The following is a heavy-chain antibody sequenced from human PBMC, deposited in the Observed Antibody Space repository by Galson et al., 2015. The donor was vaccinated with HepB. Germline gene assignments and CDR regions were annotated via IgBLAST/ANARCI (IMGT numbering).Heavy chain of an antibody. J-gene: IGHJ3*01. CDR1: GYTFTSNG. D-gene: IGHD3-9*01. V-gene: IGHV1-18*04. CDR3: ARDRSHSLDF. Sequence: QSGAEVKKPGASVKVSCKAAGYTFTSNGISWVRQAPGRGPDWVGCMSANSGRTTYAWRTLGRLTLTTNTSTSTAYMDLRSLRSDHTAIYYCARDRSHSLDFWGQGTMVTVSS. CDR2: MSANSGRT.